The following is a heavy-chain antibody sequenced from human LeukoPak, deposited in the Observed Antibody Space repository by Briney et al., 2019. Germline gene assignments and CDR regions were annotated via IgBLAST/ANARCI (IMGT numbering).Heavy chain of an antibody. V-gene: IGHV3-64*02. CDR1: GFTFRDYA. CDR3: TRGVAISTSGWYDTFDY. Sequence: GGTLRLSCAASGFTFRDYAMYWVRQAPGKGLEYVSVISTDGSRIYYADSVKGRFTISRDNSKNTLYLQMGSLRAEDMAVYYCTRGVAISTSGWYDTFDYWGQGALVTVSS. D-gene: IGHD6-19*01. CDR2: ISTDGSRI. J-gene: IGHJ4*02.